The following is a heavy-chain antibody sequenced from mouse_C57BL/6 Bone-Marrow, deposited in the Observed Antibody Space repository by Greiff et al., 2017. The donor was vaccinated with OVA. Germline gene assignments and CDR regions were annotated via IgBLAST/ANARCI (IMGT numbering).Heavy chain of an antibody. V-gene: IGHV1-81*01. D-gene: IGHD3-2*02. CDR1: GYTFTSSG. J-gene: IGHJ1*03. CDR3: ARRLLSDWYFDV. Sequence: VQLQQSGAELARPGASVKLSCKASGYTFTSSGISWVKQRTGQGLEWIGEIYPRSGNTYYNEKFKGKATLTANKSSSTAYMELRSLTSEDSAVYFCARRLLSDWYFDVWGTGTTVTVSS. CDR2: IYPRSGNT.